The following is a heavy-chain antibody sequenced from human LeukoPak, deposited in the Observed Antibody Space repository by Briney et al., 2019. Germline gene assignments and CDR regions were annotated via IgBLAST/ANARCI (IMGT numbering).Heavy chain of an antibody. Sequence: SQTLSLTCAISGDIVSSNSAAWNWIRQSPSRGLEWLGRTYYRSKLYNDYAVSVKGRITINPDTSKNQFSLQLNSVTPEDTAVYYCAGRVGYCTSTSCPPDYWGQGTLVTVSS. CDR3: AGRVGYCTSTSCPPDY. CDR2: TYYRSKLYN. J-gene: IGHJ4*02. CDR1: GDIVSSNSAA. D-gene: IGHD2-2*01. V-gene: IGHV6-1*01.